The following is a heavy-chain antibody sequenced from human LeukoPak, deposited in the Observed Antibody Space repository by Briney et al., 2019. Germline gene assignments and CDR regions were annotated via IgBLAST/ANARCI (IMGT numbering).Heavy chain of an antibody. Sequence: GGSLRLSCAASGFTFSNYGMHWVRQAPGKGLEWVTIIWYDGSNKYYADSVKGRFTIPRDNSKNTLFLQMNSLRAEDTAVYYCARDKLTGNAFDIWGQGTMVTVSS. CDR1: GFTFSNYG. D-gene: IGHD3-10*01. V-gene: IGHV3-33*01. J-gene: IGHJ3*02. CDR2: IWYDGSNK. CDR3: ARDKLTGNAFDI.